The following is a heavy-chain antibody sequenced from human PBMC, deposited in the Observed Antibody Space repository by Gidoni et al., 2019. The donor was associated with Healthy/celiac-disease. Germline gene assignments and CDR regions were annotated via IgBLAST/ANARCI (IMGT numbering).Heavy chain of an antibody. V-gene: IGHV3-23*01. J-gene: IGHJ5*02. CDR3: AKFLMRIQPFDP. CDR1: GFTFSSYA. D-gene: IGHD2-15*01. CDR2: ISGSGGRT. Sequence: EVQLLESGGGLVQPGGSLRLSCAASGFTFSSYALSWVRQAPGKGLEWVSAISGSGGRTYYADSVKGRFTISRDNSKNTLYLQMNSLRAEDTAVYYCAKFLMRIQPFDPWGQGTLVTVSS.